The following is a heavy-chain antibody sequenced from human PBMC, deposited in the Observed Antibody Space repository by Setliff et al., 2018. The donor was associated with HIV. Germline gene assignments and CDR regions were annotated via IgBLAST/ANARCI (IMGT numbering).Heavy chain of an antibody. V-gene: IGHV7-4-1*02. Sequence: ASVKVSCKASGDTFSNSLVTWVRQAPGQGLEWMGWINTNTGSPTYAQAFTGRFVFSVDTSVTTAYLQISSLKAEDTAVYYCARALYGDYGGDINWFDPWGQGTLVTSPQ. CDR2: INTNTGSP. J-gene: IGHJ5*02. CDR1: GDTFSNSL. D-gene: IGHD4-17*01. CDR3: ARALYGDYGGDINWFDP.